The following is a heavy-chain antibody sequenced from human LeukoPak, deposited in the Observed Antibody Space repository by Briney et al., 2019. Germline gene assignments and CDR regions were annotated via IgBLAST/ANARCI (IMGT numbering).Heavy chain of an antibody. V-gene: IGHV3-23*01. D-gene: IGHD6-13*01. CDR3: AKSPAQQLVWRGWFDP. CDR2: ISGSGGST. J-gene: IGHJ5*02. Sequence: PGGSLRLSCAASGFTFSSYAMSWVRQAPGKGLEWVSGISGSGGSTYYADSVKGRFTISRDNSKNTLYLQMNSLRADDTAVYYCAKSPAQQLVWRGWFDPWGQGTLVTVSS. CDR1: GFTFSSYA.